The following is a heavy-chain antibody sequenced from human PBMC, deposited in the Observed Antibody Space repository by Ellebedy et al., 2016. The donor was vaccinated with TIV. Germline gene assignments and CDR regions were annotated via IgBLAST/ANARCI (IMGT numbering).Heavy chain of an antibody. J-gene: IGHJ4*02. V-gene: IGHV3-48*04. CDR1: GLTRSTSS. CDR2: ISDSGATI. D-gene: IGHD3-10*01. CDR3: AREGWGETVRGY. Sequence: PGGSLRLSCAAAGLTRSTSSMNSVRQSPGKGLEWLSYISDSGATIYYADAVKGRFTISRDNARDLLYLQMSSLRAEDTAIYYCAREGWGETVRGYWGQGTQVTVSS.